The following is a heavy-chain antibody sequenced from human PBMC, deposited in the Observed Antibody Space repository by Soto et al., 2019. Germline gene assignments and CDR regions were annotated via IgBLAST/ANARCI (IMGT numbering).Heavy chain of an antibody. J-gene: IGHJ5*02. V-gene: IGHV4-30-2*01. CDR2: IYHSGST. D-gene: IGHD3-22*01. CDR3: ARGAFYYYDSSGYQGWFDP. Sequence: QLQLQESGSGLVKPSQTLSLTCAVSGGSISSGGYSWSWIRQPPGKGLEWIGYIYHSGSTYYNPSLKSRVTISVDRSKNQFSLKLSSVTAADTAVYYCARGAFYYYDSSGYQGWFDPWGQGTLVTVSS. CDR1: GGSISSGGYS.